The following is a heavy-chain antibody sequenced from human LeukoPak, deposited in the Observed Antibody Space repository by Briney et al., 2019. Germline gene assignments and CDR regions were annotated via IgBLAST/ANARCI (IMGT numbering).Heavy chain of an antibody. CDR3: ARDCSGRNCQTPYDNWLDP. CDR1: GGSISTYY. CDR2: ISASGST. D-gene: IGHD2-15*01. J-gene: IGHJ5*02. V-gene: IGHV4-4*07. Sequence: ASETLSLTCTVSGGSISTYYWSWIRQPAGKRLEWIGRISASGSTDYNPSLRSRVTMSVDTSRSQFSLKLTSMTAADTAVYWCARDCSGRNCQTPYDNWLDPWGQGTLVTVSS.